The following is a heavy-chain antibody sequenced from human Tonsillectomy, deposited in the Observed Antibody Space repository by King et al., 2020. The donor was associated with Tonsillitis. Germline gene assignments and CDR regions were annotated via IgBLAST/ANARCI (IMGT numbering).Heavy chain of an antibody. CDR2: ISSSSSYI. CDR3: AREREFVVGVAATRAGWDC. D-gene: IGHD2-15*01. Sequence: VQLVESGGGLVKPGGSLRLSCAASGFTFSSYSMNWVRQAPGKGLEWVSSISSSSSYIYYADSVKGRFTISRDNAKSSLYLQMNSLRAEDTAVYYCAREREFVVGVAATRAGWDCWGQGTLGTGSS. J-gene: IGHJ4*02. V-gene: IGHV3-21*06. CDR1: GFTFSSYS.